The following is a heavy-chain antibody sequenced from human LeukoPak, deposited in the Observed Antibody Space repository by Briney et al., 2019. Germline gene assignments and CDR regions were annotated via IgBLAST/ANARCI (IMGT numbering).Heavy chain of an antibody. CDR2: INHSGST. Sequence: SETLSLTCAVSGGSFSGYYWSWIRQPPGKGLEWVGEINHSGSTNYNPSLKSRVTISVDTSKNQFSLKLRSVTAADTAVYYCARGRKRYCSGGSCYYFDYWGQGTLVTVSS. CDR1: GGSFSGYY. J-gene: IGHJ4*02. V-gene: IGHV4-34*01. D-gene: IGHD2-15*01. CDR3: ARGRKRYCSGGSCYYFDY.